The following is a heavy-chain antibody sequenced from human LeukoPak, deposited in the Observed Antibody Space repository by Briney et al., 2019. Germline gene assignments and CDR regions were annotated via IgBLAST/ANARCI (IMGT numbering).Heavy chain of an antibody. Sequence: ASVKVSCKASGYTFTNHGISWVRQAPGQGLEWMGWTSDYNGNTNYAQNLQGRVTLTTDTSTSTAYMEVRSLRSDDAAVYYCARAQTTGFGESLHYWGQGTLVTVSS. CDR1: GYTFTNHG. V-gene: IGHV1-18*01. J-gene: IGHJ4*02. CDR3: ARAQTTGFGESLHY. CDR2: TSDYNGNT. D-gene: IGHD3-10*01.